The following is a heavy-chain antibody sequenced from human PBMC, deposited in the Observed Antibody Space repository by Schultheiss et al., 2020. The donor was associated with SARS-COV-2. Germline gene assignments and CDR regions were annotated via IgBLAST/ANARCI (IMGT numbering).Heavy chain of an antibody. V-gene: IGHV3-23*01. CDR3: ARVLWFGELKAYYYYGMDV. Sequence: GGSLRLSCAASGFTFSSYAMSWVRQAPGKGLEWVSAISGSGGSTYYADSVKGRFTISRDNAKNSLYLQMNSLRAEDTAVYYCARVLWFGELKAYYYYGMDVWGQGTTVTVSS. D-gene: IGHD3-10*01. CDR2: ISGSGGST. J-gene: IGHJ6*02. CDR1: GFTFSSYA.